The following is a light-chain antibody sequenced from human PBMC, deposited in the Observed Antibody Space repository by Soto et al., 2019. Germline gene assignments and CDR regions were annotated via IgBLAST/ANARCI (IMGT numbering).Light chain of an antibody. CDR1: QSISRS. Sequence: DIQMTQSPCTLSASVGDRVTITCRASQSISRSLAWYQQKPGKAPNLLIYDASSLESGVPSRFSGSGFGTEFTLTISSLQPDDFATYYCQQYNSYLLTFGPGTTVDIK. CDR2: DAS. V-gene: IGKV1-5*01. J-gene: IGKJ3*01. CDR3: QQYNSYLLT.